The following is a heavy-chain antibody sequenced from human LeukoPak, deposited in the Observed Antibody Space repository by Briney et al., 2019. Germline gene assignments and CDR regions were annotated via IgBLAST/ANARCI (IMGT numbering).Heavy chain of an antibody. CDR1: GFTFDDYG. D-gene: IGHD1-1*01. CDR2: INWNGGST. V-gene: IGHV3-20*04. Sequence: GGSLRLSCAASGFTFDDYGMSWVRQAPGKGLEWVSGINWNGGSTGYADSVKGRFTISRDNAKNSLYLHMNSLRAEDTALYYCARDPVPRSVWNDPFDYWGQGTLVTVSS. J-gene: IGHJ4*02. CDR3: ARDPVPRSVWNDPFDY.